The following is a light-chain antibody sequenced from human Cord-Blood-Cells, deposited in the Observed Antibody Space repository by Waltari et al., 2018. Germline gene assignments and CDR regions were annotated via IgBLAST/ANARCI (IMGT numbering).Light chain of an antibody. V-gene: IGLV2-11*01. CDR3: CSYAGSYTLV. J-gene: IGLJ3*02. Sequence: QSALTQPRAVAGAPGQSVTISRTGTRSDVGGYNYVSWYQQHPGKAPKLMIYEVSKRPSWVPDRFSGSKSGNTASLTISGLQAEDEADYYCCSYAGSYTLVFGGGTKLPVL. CDR1: RSDVGGYNY. CDR2: EVS.